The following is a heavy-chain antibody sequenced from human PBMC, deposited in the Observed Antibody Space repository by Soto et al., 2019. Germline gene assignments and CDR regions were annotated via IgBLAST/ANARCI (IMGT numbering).Heavy chain of an antibody. CDR3: AISYDSLNNWFDP. Sequence: SVKVSCKASGGTFSSYAISWVRQAPGQGLEWMGGIIPIFGTANYAQKFQGRVTITADESTSTAYMELSSLRSEDTAVYYCAISYDSLNNWFDPWGQGTLVTSPQ. CDR1: GGTFSSYA. CDR2: IIPIFGTA. J-gene: IGHJ5*02. V-gene: IGHV1-69*13. D-gene: IGHD3-22*01.